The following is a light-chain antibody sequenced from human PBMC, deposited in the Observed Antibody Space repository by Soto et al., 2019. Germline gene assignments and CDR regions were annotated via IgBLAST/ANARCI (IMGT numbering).Light chain of an antibody. CDR1: QSISRY. CDR2: AAS. V-gene: IGKV1-39*01. J-gene: IGKJ5*01. CDR3: QQSYSTPQIT. Sequence: DLQMTQSPSSLSASLGDRVTISCRASQSISRYLNWYQQKPGKAPKLMIYAASSLQSVVPSRFSGSGSGTDFTLTISSLQPEDFATYYCQQSYSTPQITCGQGTRLEIK.